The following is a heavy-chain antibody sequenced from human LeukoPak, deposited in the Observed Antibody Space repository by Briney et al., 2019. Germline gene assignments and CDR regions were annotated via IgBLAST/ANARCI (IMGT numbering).Heavy chain of an antibody. CDR2: INRSGST. V-gene: IGHV4-34*01. CDR1: GGSFSGYY. Sequence: PSETLSLTCAVYGGSFSGYYWSWIRQPPGKGLEGIGEINRSGSTNSNPSLKSRVTISVDTSKNQFSLKLSSVTAADTAVYYCARVNCSGGTCYLDYWGQGTLVTFSS. J-gene: IGHJ4*03. CDR3: ARVNCSGGTCYLDY. D-gene: IGHD2-15*01.